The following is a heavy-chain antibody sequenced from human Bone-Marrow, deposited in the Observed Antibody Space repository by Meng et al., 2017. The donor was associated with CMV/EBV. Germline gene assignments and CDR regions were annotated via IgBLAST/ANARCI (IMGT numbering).Heavy chain of an antibody. J-gene: IGHJ5*02. Sequence: GESLKISCAASGFIFSSNWMTWVRQAPGKGLEWVANIKPDGTDTYYADSVKGRFTISRDNAENSLYLQMNSLRAEDTAVYYCARDEGYCSSTSCYGGGWFDPWGQGTLVTVSS. V-gene: IGHV3-7*03. D-gene: IGHD2-2*01. CDR1: GFIFSSNW. CDR3: ARDEGYCSSTSCYGGGWFDP. CDR2: IKPDGTDT.